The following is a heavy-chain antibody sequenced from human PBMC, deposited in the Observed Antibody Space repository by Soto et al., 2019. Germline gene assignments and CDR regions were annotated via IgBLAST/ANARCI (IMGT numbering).Heavy chain of an antibody. CDR2: INRSGST. V-gene: IGHV4-34*01. Sequence: SETLSLTCAVYGGSFSGYYWSWIRQPPGKGLEWIGEINRSGSTNYNPSLKSRVTISVDTSKNQFSLKLSSVTAADTAVYYCAGLLSGYSGYEGYDYWGQGTLVTVSS. D-gene: IGHD5-12*01. CDR3: AGLLSGYSGYEGYDY. J-gene: IGHJ4*02. CDR1: GGSFSGYY.